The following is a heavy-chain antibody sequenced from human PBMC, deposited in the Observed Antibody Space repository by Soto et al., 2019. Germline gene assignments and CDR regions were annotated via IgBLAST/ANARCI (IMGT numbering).Heavy chain of an antibody. D-gene: IGHD2-15*01. CDR3: ARGDIVVVVAEWNAFDI. Sequence: QVQLVQSGAEVKKPGSSVKVSCKASGGTFSSYAISWVRQAPGQGREWMGGIIPIFGTANYAQKFQGRVTITADESTSTAYMELSSLGSEDTAVYYCARGDIVVVVAEWNAFDIWGQGTMVTVSS. CDR1: GGTFSSYA. CDR2: IIPIFGTA. V-gene: IGHV1-69*01. J-gene: IGHJ3*02.